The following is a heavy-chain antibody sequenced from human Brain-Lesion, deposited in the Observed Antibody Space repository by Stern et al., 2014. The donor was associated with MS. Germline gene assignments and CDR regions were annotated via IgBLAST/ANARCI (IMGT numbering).Heavy chain of an antibody. CDR3: ARGERWFDS. Sequence: EVQLVESGGGLVQPGGSLRLSCAASGFTFSNYWMNWVRQAPRKGLVWVSRVNNAGRRTSYADSVKGRFTMSRDNAKNTLYLQMNSLRVEDTAIYYCARGERWFDSWGQGTLVTVSS. CDR2: VNNAGRRT. J-gene: IGHJ5*01. D-gene: IGHD3-10*01. CDR1: GFTFSNYW. V-gene: IGHV3-74*02.